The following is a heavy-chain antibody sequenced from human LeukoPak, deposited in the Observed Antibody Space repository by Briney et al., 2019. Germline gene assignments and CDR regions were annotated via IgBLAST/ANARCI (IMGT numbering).Heavy chain of an antibody. Sequence: SETLSLTCAVSGGSISSGAYSWSWLRQPPRTGLEWIGRVYSSGSTNYNPSLKSRITISLDTSKNQYSLKLSSVTAADTAVYYCARGENTVGATDFDYWGQGTLVTVSS. V-gene: IGHV4-61*08. D-gene: IGHD1-26*01. J-gene: IGHJ4*02. CDR2: VYSSGST. CDR3: ARGENTVGATDFDY. CDR1: GGSISSGAYS.